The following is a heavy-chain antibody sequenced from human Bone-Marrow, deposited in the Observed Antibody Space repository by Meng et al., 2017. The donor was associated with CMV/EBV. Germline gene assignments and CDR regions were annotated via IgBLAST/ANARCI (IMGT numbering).Heavy chain of an antibody. J-gene: IGHJ5*02. CDR3: AHRLVPFRKYQPGSEWFDP. Sequence: SGPTLVKPTQTLTLTCTFSGFSLSTSGVGVGWIRQSPGKALEWLALIYWNDDKRYSPSLKSRLTITKDTSKNQVVLTMTNMDPVDTATYYCAHRLVPFRKYQPGSEWFDPWGQGTLVTASS. D-gene: IGHD2-2*01. CDR2: IYWNDDK. V-gene: IGHV2-5*01. CDR1: GFSLSTSGVG.